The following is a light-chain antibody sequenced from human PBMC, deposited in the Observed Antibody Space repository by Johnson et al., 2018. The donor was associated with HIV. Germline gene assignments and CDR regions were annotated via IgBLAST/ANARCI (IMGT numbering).Light chain of an antibody. V-gene: IGLV1-51*02. J-gene: IGLJ1*01. Sequence: QSVLTQPPSVSAAPGQKVTISCSGSSSNIGNNYVSWYQQLPGTAPKLLIYENNKRPSGIPDRFSGSKSGTSATLGITGLQTGDEADYYCKTWDSSLIVGHVFGTGTKVTVL. CDR2: ENN. CDR3: KTWDSSLIVGHV. CDR1: SSNIGNNY.